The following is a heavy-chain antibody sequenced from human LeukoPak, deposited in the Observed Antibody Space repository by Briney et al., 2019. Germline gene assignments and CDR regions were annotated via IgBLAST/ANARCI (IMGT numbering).Heavy chain of an antibody. J-gene: IGHJ5*02. D-gene: IGHD4-23*01. Sequence: ASVKVSCKASGYTFTSYGISWVRQAPGQGLEWMGWISAYNGNTNYAQKLQGRVTMTTDTSTSTAYMELRSLRSEDTAVYYCARDNSVEDTAWWFDPWGQGTLVTVSS. CDR1: GYTFTSYG. V-gene: IGHV1-18*01. CDR3: ARDNSVEDTAWWFDP. CDR2: ISAYNGNT.